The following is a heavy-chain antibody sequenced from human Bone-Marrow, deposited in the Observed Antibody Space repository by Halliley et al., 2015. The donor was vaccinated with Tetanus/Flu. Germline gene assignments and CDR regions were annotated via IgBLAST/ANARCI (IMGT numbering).Heavy chain of an antibody. Sequence: SLRLSCVGSGFNFNAYAMHWVRQGPGKGLEWVSAISWNDGDINYADSVMGRFTTSRDNSKNTLYLQMNSLRAEDTAVYYCAKDFASWENHFDSWGQGTLVTVSS. J-gene: IGHJ4*02. V-gene: IGHV3-9*01. CDR1: GFNFNAYA. D-gene: IGHD1-26*01. CDR2: ISWNDGDI. CDR3: AKDFASWENHFDS.